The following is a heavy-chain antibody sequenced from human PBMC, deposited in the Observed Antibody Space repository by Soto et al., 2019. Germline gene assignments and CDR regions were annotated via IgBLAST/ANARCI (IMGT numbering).Heavy chain of an antibody. V-gene: IGHV4-61*08. CDR3: ARIVVVVTIDD. J-gene: IGHJ4*02. CDR1: GDSVSSDGYF. CDR2: ISYTGDT. Sequence: QVQLRESGPGLLKPSETLSLTCTVSGDSVSSDGYFWTWVRQPPGKGLEWIAYISYTGDTNYNPSLRSGVSISVDTFRKQFSLKVRSVSAADTAMYFCARIVVVVTIDDWGQGTRVTV. D-gene: IGHD2-21*01.